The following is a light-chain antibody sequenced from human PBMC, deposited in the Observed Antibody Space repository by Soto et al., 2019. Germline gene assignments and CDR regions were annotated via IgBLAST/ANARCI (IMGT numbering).Light chain of an antibody. J-gene: IGKJ2*01. CDR1: QGISSS. CDR2: AAS. V-gene: IGKV1-9*01. CDR3: QQLKSYPYT. Sequence: DIQLTQSPSFLSASVGDRVTITCRASQGISSSLAWYQVKSGEAPKLLIYAASILQSGVPSRFSGSGSGTEFTLTISSLQPEDFATYYCQQLKSYPYTFGQGTKVEIK.